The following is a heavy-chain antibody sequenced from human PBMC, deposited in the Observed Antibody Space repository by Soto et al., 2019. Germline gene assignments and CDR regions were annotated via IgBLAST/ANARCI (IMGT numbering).Heavy chain of an antibody. CDR2: ISSSSSDI. CDR1: GFTFSSYS. D-gene: IGHD3-10*01. CDR3: ARVLSRGIIISDSYYYGMDV. V-gene: IGHV3-21*01. Sequence: GGSLRLSCAASGFTFSSYSLNWVRQAPGKGLEWVSSISSSSSDIYYADSVKGRFTISRDNAKNPLYLQMNNLRAEDTAVYYCARVLSRGIIISDSYYYGMDVWGQGTTVTVSS. J-gene: IGHJ6*02.